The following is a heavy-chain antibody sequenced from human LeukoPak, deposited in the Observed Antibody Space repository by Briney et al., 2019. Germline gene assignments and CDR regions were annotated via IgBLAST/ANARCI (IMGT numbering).Heavy chain of an antibody. V-gene: IGHV4-39*07. Sequence: PSETLSLTCTVSGGSIRSSYYYWSWIRQPPGKGLEWIGEINHSGSTNYNPSLKSRVTISVDTSKNQFSLKLSSVTAADTAVYYCARGWALPVLDYWGQGTLVTVSS. D-gene: IGHD1-26*01. CDR2: INHSGST. CDR1: GGSIRSSYYY. CDR3: ARGWALPVLDY. J-gene: IGHJ4*02.